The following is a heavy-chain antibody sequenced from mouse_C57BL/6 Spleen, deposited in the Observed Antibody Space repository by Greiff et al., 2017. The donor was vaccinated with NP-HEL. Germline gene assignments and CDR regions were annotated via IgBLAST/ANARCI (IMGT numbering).Heavy chain of an antibody. Sequence: QVQLQQSGAELVRPGASVTLSCKASGYTFTDYEMHWVKQTPVHGLEWIGAIDPETGGTAYNQKFKGKAILTADKSSSPAYMELRSLTSEDSAVYYCTRQIFVTTVVARYFDVWGTGTTVTVSS. V-gene: IGHV1-15*01. J-gene: IGHJ1*03. D-gene: IGHD1-1*01. CDR2: IDPETGGT. CDR3: TRQIFVTTVVARYFDV. CDR1: GYTFTDYE.